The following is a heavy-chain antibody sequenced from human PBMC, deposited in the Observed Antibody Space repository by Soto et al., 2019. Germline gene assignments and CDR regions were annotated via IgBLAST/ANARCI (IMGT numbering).Heavy chain of an antibody. CDR2: IYYSGST. D-gene: IGHD5-18*01. Sequence: PSETLSLTCAVSGCSISSGGYSWSWIRQPPGKGLEWIGYIYYSGSTYYNPSLKSRVTISVDTSKNQFSLKLSSVTAEDTAVYYCARHGYNYGGGYFDYWGQGTLVTVS. J-gene: IGHJ4*02. CDR3: ARHGYNYGGGYFDY. V-gene: IGHV4-30-2*05. CDR1: GCSISSGGYS.